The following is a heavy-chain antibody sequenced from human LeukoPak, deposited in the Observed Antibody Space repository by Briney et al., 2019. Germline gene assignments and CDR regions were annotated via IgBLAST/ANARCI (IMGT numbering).Heavy chain of an antibody. D-gene: IGHD3-10*01. CDR3: ARGSGSYSYGMDV. J-gene: IGHJ6*02. CDR1: GGSISSGDYY. V-gene: IGHV4-30-4*01. CDR2: IYYSGST. Sequence: SQTLSLTCTVSGGSISSGDYYWGWIRQPPGKGLEWIGYIYYSGSTYYNPSLKSRVTISVDTSKNQFSLKLSSVTAADTAVYYCARGSGSYSYGMDVWGQGTTVTVSS.